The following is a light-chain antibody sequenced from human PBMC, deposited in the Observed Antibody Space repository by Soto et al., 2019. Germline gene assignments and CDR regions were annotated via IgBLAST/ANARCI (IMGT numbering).Light chain of an antibody. Sequence: EIVLTQCPGSLCLYTGERATLSSRASQSVSSNYLAWYHQKPGQAPRLLIYGASSRATGIPDRFSGSGSGTDFTLTISRLEPGDFALYYCQQYGISLSFGGGTKVDIK. CDR3: QQYGISLS. CDR1: QSVSSNY. V-gene: IGKV3-20*01. J-gene: IGKJ4*01. CDR2: GAS.